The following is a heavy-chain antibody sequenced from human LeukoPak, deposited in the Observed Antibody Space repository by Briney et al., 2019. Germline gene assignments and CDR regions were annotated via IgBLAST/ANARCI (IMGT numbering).Heavy chain of an antibody. CDR3: ARDPSLIAAACTPNWFDP. J-gene: IGHJ5*02. Sequence: ASVKVSCMASGYTFTGYYMHWVRQAPGQGLEWMGWINPNSGGTNYAQKFQGRVTMTRDTSISTAYMELSRLRSDDTAVYYCARDPSLIAAACTPNWFDPWGQGTLVTVSS. CDR2: INPNSGGT. D-gene: IGHD6-13*01. V-gene: IGHV1-2*02. CDR1: GYTFTGYY.